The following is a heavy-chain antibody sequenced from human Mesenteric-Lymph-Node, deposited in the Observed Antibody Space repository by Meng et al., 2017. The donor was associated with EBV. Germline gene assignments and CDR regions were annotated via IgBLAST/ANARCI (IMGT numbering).Heavy chain of an antibody. CDR2: IYWDDDK. V-gene: IGHV2-5*02. CDR3: AHKFGIRGEYFQY. CDR1: GFSLTTNAVG. Sequence: QITLKESGPTLVKPXXXXTLXXTFSGFSLTTNAVGVGWIRQTPGKALEWLAIIYWDDDKRYSPSLKNRLTITKDTSKNQVVLTMTNMDPVDTATYYCAHKFGIRGEYFQYWGQGTLVTVSS. J-gene: IGHJ1*01. D-gene: IGHD3-16*02.